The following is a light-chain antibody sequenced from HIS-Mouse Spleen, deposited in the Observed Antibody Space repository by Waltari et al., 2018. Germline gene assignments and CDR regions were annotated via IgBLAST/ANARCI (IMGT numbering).Light chain of an antibody. CDR1: RSDVGGYNY. CDR3: CSYAGSYTVV. CDR2: DVS. V-gene: IGLV2-11*01. J-gene: IGLJ2*01. Sequence: QSALTQPRSVSGSPGQSVTISCTGTRSDVGGYNYVPWYQQHPGKAPKPMIYDVSKRPSGVPDRFSGSKSGNTASLTISGLQAEDEADYYCCSYAGSYTVVFGGGTKLTVL.